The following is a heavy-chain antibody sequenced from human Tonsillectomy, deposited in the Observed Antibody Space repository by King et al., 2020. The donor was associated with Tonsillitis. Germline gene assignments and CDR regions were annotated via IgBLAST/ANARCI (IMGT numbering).Heavy chain of an antibody. CDR2: ISGSGGST. CDR3: AKDIYSSSWYSYFDY. D-gene: IGHD6-13*01. Sequence: VQLVESGGCLVQPGGSLRLSCAASGFTFSSYAMSWVRQAPGRGLEWVSAISGSGGSTYYADSVEGRFTISGDNSKNTLYLQMNSLRAEDTAVYYCAKDIYSSSWYSYFDYWGQGTLVTVSS. V-gene: IGHV3-23*04. CDR1: GFTFSSYA. J-gene: IGHJ4*02.